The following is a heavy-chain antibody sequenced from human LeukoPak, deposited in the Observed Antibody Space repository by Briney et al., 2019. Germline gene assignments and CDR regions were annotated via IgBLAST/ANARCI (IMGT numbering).Heavy chain of an antibody. CDR1: GGSISSYY. J-gene: IGHJ6*02. V-gene: IGHV4-59*01. Sequence: SETLSLTCTVSGGSISSYYWSWIRQPPGKGLEWIGYIYYSGSTNYNPSLKSRVTISVDTSKNQFSLKLSSVTAADTAVYYCARDLITFGGVIVHGMDVWGQGTTVTVSS. CDR3: ARDLITFGGVIVHGMDV. CDR2: IYYSGST. D-gene: IGHD3-16*02.